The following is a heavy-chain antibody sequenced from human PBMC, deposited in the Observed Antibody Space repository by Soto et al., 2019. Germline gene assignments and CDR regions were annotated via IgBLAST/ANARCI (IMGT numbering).Heavy chain of an antibody. Sequence: PGGALRLSCTASGFNFGNYAMSWFRQAPGKGLEWVGFIRSKAYGGTTEYAASVKGRFTISRDDSENTLYLQMNSLKTEDTAVYYCTTTYGSGPWGQGTLVTVSS. J-gene: IGHJ5*02. CDR3: TTTYGSGP. D-gene: IGHD3-10*01. V-gene: IGHV3-49*03. CDR2: IRSKAYGGTT. CDR1: GFNFGNYA.